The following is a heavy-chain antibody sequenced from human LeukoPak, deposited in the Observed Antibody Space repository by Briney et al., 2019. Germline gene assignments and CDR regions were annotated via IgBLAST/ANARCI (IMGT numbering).Heavy chain of an antibody. CDR1: GGSISSYY. CDR3: ARNEYSSSPYAFDI. CDR2: IYYSGST. D-gene: IGHD6-6*01. J-gene: IGHJ3*02. V-gene: IGHV4-59*01. Sequence: KPSETLSLTCTVSGGSISSYYWSWLRQPPGKGLEWIGYIYYSGSTNYNPSLKSRVTISVDTSKNQFSLKLSSVTAADTAVYYCARNEYSSSPYAFDIWGQGTMVTVSS.